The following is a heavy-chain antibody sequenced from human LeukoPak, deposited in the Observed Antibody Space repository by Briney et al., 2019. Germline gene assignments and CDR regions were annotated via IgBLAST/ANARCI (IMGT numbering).Heavy chain of an antibody. V-gene: IGHV1-2*02. D-gene: IGHD3/OR15-3a*01. Sequence: ASVRVSCKASGYTFTGYYMHWVRQAPGQGLEWMGWINPNSGGTNYAQKFQGRVTMTRDTSISTAYMELSRLRSDDTAVYYCARDFDFIGLVIISGAFDIWGQGTMVTVSS. CDR2: INPNSGGT. CDR3: ARDFDFIGLVIISGAFDI. J-gene: IGHJ3*02. CDR1: GYTFTGYY.